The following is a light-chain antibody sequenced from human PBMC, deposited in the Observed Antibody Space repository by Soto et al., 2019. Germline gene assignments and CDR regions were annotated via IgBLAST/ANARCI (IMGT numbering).Light chain of an antibody. J-gene: IGLJ1*01. CDR3: AAWDDSLNVSYV. V-gene: IGLV2-14*01. CDR2: EVS. CDR1: SSDVGAYNY. Sequence: QSVLTQPASVSASPGQSITISCTGTSSDVGAYNYVSWYQRHPGKAPKLLIFEVSYRPSGVSSRFSGSKSGNTASLTISGLQTEDEADYYCAAWDDSLNVSYVFGTGTKVTVL.